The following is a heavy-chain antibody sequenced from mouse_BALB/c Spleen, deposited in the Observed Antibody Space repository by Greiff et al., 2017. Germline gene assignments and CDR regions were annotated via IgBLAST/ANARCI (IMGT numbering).Heavy chain of an antibody. Sequence: EVQLQQSGPSLVKPSQFLSFTCSVSGVSITSGYWNWIRKFPGNNLEYMGYISYSGSNYYNPSLKSRISITRDTSNNQDYLQLSSVTTEDTATYYCARYKGLFLDYWGQGTTLTVSS. J-gene: IGHJ2*01. CDR1: GVSITSGY. D-gene: IGHD6-5*01. CDR3: ARYKGLFLDY. CDR2: ISYSGSN. V-gene: IGHV3-8*02.